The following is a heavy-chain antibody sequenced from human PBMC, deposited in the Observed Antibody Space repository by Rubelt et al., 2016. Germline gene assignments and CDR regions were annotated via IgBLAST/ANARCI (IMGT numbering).Heavy chain of an antibody. CDR1: GFTFSIYS. CDR3: ARAYSSSAGRDAFEI. J-gene: IGHJ3*02. V-gene: IGHV3-21*01. CDR2: LCSSSSYI. Sequence: EVQLVESGGDLVQPGGSLRLSCAASGFTFSIYSMNWVRQAPGEGLEWVSSLCSSSSYIYYADSVEGRFTLSVDNAKNSLNLQMKSLRPEETAVYYRARAYSSSAGRDAFEIWGQGTMVTVSS. D-gene: IGHD6-13*01.